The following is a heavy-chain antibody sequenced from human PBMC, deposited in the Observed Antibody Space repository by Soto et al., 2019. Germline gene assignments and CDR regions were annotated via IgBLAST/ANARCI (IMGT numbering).Heavy chain of an antibody. J-gene: IGHJ4*02. CDR1: GGSIRSGY. V-gene: IGHV4-4*07. CDR3: AREVDFYYFDY. D-gene: IGHD2-2*01. CDR2: IYSSGSA. Sequence: PSETLSLTXTVSGGSIRSGYWNWIRQPAGKGLEWIGRIYSSGSANYNPSLQSRVIMSVDTSKNQFSLKLSSVTAADTAVYYCAREVDFYYFDYWGQGAPVTVSS.